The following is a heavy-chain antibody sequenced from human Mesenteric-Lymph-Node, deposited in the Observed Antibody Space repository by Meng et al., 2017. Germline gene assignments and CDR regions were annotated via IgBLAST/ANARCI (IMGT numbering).Heavy chain of an antibody. D-gene: IGHD6-19*01. J-gene: IGHJ6*02. Sequence: GESLKISCAASGFTFSSYGMHWVRQAPGKGLEWVAVIWYDGSNKYYADSVKGRFTISRDNSKNTLYLQMNSLRAEDTAVYYCARDQYSSGWYSRYYYYGMDVWGQGTTVTVSS. V-gene: IGHV3-33*01. CDR2: IWYDGSNK. CDR1: GFTFSSYG. CDR3: ARDQYSSGWYSRYYYYGMDV.